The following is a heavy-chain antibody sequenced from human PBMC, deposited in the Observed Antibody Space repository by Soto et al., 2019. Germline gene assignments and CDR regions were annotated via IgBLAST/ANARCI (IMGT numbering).Heavy chain of an antibody. Sequence: EVQLLESGGGLVQPGGSLRLSCGASGFTFSNFGMSWVRQAPGKGLEWVSGISGSGGSTYYADSVKGRVTISRDNSQNTLYLQMNSLRAEDTAVYYCAREVRGAGVAWFDPWGQGTLVTVSS. CDR1: GFTFSNFG. CDR3: AREVRGAGVAWFDP. J-gene: IGHJ5*02. CDR2: ISGSGGST. D-gene: IGHD3-10*01. V-gene: IGHV3-23*01.